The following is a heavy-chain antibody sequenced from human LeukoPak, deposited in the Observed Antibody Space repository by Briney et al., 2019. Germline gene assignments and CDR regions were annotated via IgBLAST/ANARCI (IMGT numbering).Heavy chain of an antibody. V-gene: IGHV3-53*01. J-gene: IGHJ4*02. CDR2: IYSGGST. CDR1: GFTVSSNY. D-gene: IGHD2-2*01. Sequence: GGSLRLSCAASGFTVSSNYMSWVRQAPGKGLEWVSVIYSGGSTYYADSVKGRFTISRDNAKNSLYLQMNSLRAEDTAVYYCARNKEVPAAPFDYWGQGTLVTVSS. CDR3: ARNKEVPAAPFDY.